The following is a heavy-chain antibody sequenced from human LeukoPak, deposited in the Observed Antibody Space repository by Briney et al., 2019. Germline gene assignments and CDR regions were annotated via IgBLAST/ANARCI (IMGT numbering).Heavy chain of an antibody. Sequence: SVKVSCKASGGTFSSYAISWVRQAPGQGLEWMGRIIPILGIANYAQKFQGRVTITADKSTSTAYMELSSLRSEDTAVYYCARAPPAGNLYYFDYWGQGTLVTVSS. CDR1: GGTFSSYA. CDR2: IIPILGIA. CDR3: ARAPPAGNLYYFDY. D-gene: IGHD1-7*01. J-gene: IGHJ4*02. V-gene: IGHV1-69*04.